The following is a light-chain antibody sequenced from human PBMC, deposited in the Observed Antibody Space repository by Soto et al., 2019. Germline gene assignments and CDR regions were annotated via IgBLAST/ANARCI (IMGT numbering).Light chain of an antibody. CDR1: QSGSTW. V-gene: IGKV1-5*03. CDR2: EAS. Sequence: DLQMTQSPSTLSASVGDRVTITCRASQSGSTWLAWYPQKPGKAPKLHISEASSLESGVPSRFSGRGSDTALTLTIPSLQADYYATYYCQQYHHYSSFGQGTKLGLK. J-gene: IGKJ2*01. CDR3: QQYHHYSS.